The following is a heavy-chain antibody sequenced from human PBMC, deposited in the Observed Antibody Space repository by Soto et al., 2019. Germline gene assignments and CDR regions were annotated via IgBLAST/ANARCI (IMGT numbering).Heavy chain of an antibody. D-gene: IGHD1-26*01. CDR2: INAGNGNT. V-gene: IGHV1-3*01. J-gene: IGHJ4*02. Sequence: ASVKVSCKASGHTFTNYAMHWVRQAPGQRLEWMGWINAGNGNTKYSQKFQGRVTITRDTSASTAYMELSSLRSEDTAVYYCARVGGYYLPDSWGQGTLVTVSS. CDR1: GHTFTNYA. CDR3: ARVGGYYLPDS.